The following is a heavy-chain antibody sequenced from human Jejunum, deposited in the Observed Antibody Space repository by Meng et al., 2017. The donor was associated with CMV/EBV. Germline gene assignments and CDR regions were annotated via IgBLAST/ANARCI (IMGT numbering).Heavy chain of an antibody. CDR1: EYPFTDYY. D-gene: IGHD1-26*01. CDR2: INPNTGDT. CDR3: AKDGGSYLDYYFDY. Sequence: EYPFTDYYMQWVRQAPGQGLEWMGWINPNTGDTNYAQKFQGRVTMTRDMSINTVYMELTRLRSDDTAVYYCAKDGGSYLDYYFDYWGQGTLGTVSS. V-gene: IGHV1-2*02. J-gene: IGHJ4*02.